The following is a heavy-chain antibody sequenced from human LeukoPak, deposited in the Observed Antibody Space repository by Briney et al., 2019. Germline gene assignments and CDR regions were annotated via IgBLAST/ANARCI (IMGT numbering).Heavy chain of an antibody. Sequence: GGSLRLSCAASGFTFSSYSMNWVRQAPGKGLEWVSSISSSSSYIYYADSVKGRFTISRDNAKNSLYLQMNSLRAEDTAVYYCARVRSGWYYFDYWGQGTLVTVCS. J-gene: IGHJ4*02. CDR3: ARVRSGWYYFDY. CDR1: GFTFSSYS. D-gene: IGHD6-19*01. CDR2: ISSSSSYI. V-gene: IGHV3-21*01.